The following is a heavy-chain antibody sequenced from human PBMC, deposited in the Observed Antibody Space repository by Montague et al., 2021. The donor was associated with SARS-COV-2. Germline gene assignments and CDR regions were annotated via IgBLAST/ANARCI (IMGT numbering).Heavy chain of an antibody. CDR1: GFTFSSYW. J-gene: IGHJ6*02. CDR3: AREDYDILTGYYSPYYYYGMDV. V-gene: IGHV3-7*01. CDR2: IKQDGSEK. Sequence: SLRLSCAASGFTFSSYWMNWVRQAPGKGLEWVANIKQDGSEKYSXDSVKGRFTISRDNAQNSLYLQMNSLRAEDTAVYYCAREDYDILTGYYSPYYYYGMDVWGQGTTVTVSS. D-gene: IGHD3-9*01.